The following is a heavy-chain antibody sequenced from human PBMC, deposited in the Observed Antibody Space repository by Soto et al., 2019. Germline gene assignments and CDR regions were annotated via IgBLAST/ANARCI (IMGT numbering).Heavy chain of an antibody. CDR1: GYTFTSYD. CDR2: MNPNTGNS. Sequence: ASVNVSCKASGYTFTSYDIYWVRQATGQGLEWMGWMNPNTGNSAYAQKFQGRATVTSDTSINTVHMELSSLRSGDTVVYYCARRAETNGWNGFGADKYYFDFWGQGTLVTVSS. J-gene: IGHJ4*02. CDR3: ARRAETNGWNGFGADKYYFDF. V-gene: IGHV1-8*01. D-gene: IGHD1-1*01.